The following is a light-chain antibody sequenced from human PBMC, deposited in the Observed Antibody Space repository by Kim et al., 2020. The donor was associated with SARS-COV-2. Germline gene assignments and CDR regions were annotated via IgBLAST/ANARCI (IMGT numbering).Light chain of an antibody. V-gene: IGLV3-1*01. CDR2: QDS. Sequence: SYELTQPPSVSVSPGQTASITCSGDKLGDKYACWYQQKPGQSPVLVIYQDSKRPSGIPERFSGSNSGNTATLTISGTQAMDEADYYCQAWDSSTYVGFGGGSQLSDL. CDR1: KLGDKY. J-gene: IGLJ2*01. CDR3: QAWDSSTYVG.